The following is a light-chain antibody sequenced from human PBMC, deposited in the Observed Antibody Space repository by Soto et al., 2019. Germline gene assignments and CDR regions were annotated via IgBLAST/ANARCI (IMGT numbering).Light chain of an antibody. CDR3: QQYSNWAPLT. V-gene: IGKV3D-15*01. Sequence: VLTKSPGILSLSRGERATLSCRASQSVSSSYLAWYQQKPGQAPMLLIYGAATRATGIPARFSGSGSGTEFTLTISSLQFVDFAVYVCQQYSNWAPLTFVGGTKVDIK. J-gene: IGKJ4*01. CDR1: QSVSSSY. CDR2: GAA.